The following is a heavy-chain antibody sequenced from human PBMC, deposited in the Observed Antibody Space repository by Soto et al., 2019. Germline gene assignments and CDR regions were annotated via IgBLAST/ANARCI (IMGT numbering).Heavy chain of an antibody. CDR3: ARETRRWLLTCYDYYGMDV. V-gene: IGHV1-69*06. Sequence: QVQLVQSGTELRKPGSSVKVSCKVSRGTFSSNAIRWLRQAPGQGLEWIGVIVPVLGSTTYSEKFQGRLTMTADKSTSTAYMELSSLRSDDTSVYYCARETRRWLLTCYDYYGMDVWGQGTTVIVSS. CDR2: IVPVLGST. J-gene: IGHJ6*02. CDR1: RGTFSSNA. D-gene: IGHD3-16*01.